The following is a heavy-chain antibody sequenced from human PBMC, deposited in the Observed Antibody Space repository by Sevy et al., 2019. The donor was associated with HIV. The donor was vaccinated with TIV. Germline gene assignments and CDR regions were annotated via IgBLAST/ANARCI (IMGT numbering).Heavy chain of an antibody. Sequence: ASVKVSCKASGYTFTTYNIVWVPQAPGQGLEWLAWMSPYNGNKNYAQRVQGRVTMTTDTFTDTAFLELRSLKFDDTAVYYCARGSSSWYDYWGQGTLVTVSS. D-gene: IGHD2-2*01. V-gene: IGHV1-18*01. CDR1: GYTFTTYN. J-gene: IGHJ4*02. CDR2: MSPYNGNK. CDR3: ARGSSSWYDY.